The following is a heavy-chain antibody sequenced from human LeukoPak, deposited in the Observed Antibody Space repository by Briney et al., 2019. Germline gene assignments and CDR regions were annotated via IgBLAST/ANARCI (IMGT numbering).Heavy chain of an antibody. D-gene: IGHD2-2*03. CDR2: INPGTGST. CDR3: ARHHEPRFNHFCTNNVCEDGYFPN. J-gene: IGHJ1*01. Sequence: GASVKISCKSSGYTFCSYYIHWMRQARGRGLEWMGIINPGTGSTNYAQRFRDRVSVTWDTSTTTVYMELRSLTSDDAGVYYCARHHEPRFNHFCTNNVCEDGYFPNWGQGTLVTVSS. CDR1: GYTFCSYY. V-gene: IGHV1-46*01.